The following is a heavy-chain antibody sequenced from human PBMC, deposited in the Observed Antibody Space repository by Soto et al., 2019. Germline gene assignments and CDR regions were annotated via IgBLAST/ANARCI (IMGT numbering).Heavy chain of an antibody. Sequence: GASVKVSCKASGYTFTSYGISWVRQAPGQRLEWMGWINAGNGNTKYSQKFQGRVTITRDTSASTAYMELSSLRSEDTAVYYCARLGPITMVRGVIPWFDPWGQGTLVTVSS. V-gene: IGHV1-3*01. CDR1: GYTFTSYG. CDR3: ARLGPITMVRGVIPWFDP. CDR2: INAGNGNT. D-gene: IGHD3-10*01. J-gene: IGHJ5*02.